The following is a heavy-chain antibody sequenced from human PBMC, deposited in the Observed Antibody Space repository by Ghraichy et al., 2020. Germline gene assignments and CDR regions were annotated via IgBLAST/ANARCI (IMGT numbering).Heavy chain of an antibody. V-gene: IGHV3-74*01. J-gene: IGHJ4*02. CDR1: GFTFSSYW. Sequence: GSLRLSCAASGFTFSSYWMHWVRQAPGKGLVWVSRINSDGSSTSYADSVKGRFTISRDNAKNTLYLQMNSLRAEDTAVYYCARVARIQLWYVFDYWGQGTLVTVSS. D-gene: IGHD5-18*01. CDR3: ARVARIQLWYVFDY. CDR2: INSDGSST.